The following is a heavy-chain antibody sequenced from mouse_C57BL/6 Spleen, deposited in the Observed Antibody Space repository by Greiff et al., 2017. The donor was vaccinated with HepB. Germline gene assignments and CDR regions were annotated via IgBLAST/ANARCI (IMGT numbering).Heavy chain of an antibody. V-gene: IGHV1-82*01. CDR3: ASSHYYGSSCAMDY. J-gene: IGHJ4*01. Sequence: VQLQQSGPELVKPGASVKISCKASGYAFSSSWMNWVKQRPGTGLEWIGRIYPGDGDTNYNGKFKGKATLTADKSSSTAYMQLSSLTSEDSAVYFCASSHYYGSSCAMDYWGQGTSVTVSS. CDR2: IYPGDGDT. CDR1: GYAFSSSW. D-gene: IGHD1-1*01.